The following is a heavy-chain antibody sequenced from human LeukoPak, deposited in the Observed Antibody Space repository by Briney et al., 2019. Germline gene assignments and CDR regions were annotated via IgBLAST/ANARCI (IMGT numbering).Heavy chain of an antibody. CDR3: ARGSYYYDSSGWDY. Sequence: PSETLSLTCTVSGGSISSGSYYWSWIRQPAGKGLEWIGRIYTSGSTNYNPSLKSRVTISVDTSKNQFSLKLSSVTAADTAVYYCARGSYYYDSSGWDYWGQGTLVTVSS. CDR2: IYTSGST. J-gene: IGHJ4*02. D-gene: IGHD3-22*01. V-gene: IGHV4-61*02. CDR1: GGSISSGSYY.